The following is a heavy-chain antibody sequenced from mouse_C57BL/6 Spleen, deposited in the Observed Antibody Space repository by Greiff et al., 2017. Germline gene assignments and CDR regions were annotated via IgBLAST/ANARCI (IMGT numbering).Heavy chain of an antibody. V-gene: IGHV6-3*01. CDR1: GFTFSNYW. D-gene: IGHD4-1*01. CDR3: PRNWDYYFDY. Sequence: EVQRVESGGGLVQPGGSMKLSCVASGFTFSNYWMNWVRQSPEKGLEWVAQIRLKSDNYATHYAESVKGRFTISRDDSKSSVYLQMNNLRAEDTGIYYCPRNWDYYFDYWGQGTTLTVSS. J-gene: IGHJ2*01. CDR2: IRLKSDNYAT.